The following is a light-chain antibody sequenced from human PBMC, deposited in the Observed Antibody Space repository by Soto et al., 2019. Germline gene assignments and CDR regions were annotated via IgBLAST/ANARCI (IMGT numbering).Light chain of an antibody. CDR2: KAS. CDR3: QQYNSYPYT. J-gene: IGKJ2*01. Sequence: DIQMTQSPSTLSASVGDGVTITCWASQSISSWLAWYQQKPGKAPNLLIYKASTLQSGVPSRFSGSGSGTEFTLTISSLQPDDFATYYCQQYNSYPYTFGQGTKLEIK. CDR1: QSISSW. V-gene: IGKV1-5*03.